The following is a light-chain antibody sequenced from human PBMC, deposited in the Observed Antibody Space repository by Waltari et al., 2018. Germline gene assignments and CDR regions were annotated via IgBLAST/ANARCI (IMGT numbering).Light chain of an antibody. CDR1: ILRSYY. CDR2: GKT. V-gene: IGLV3-19*01. CDR3: NSRDSSGNHLV. J-gene: IGLJ2*01. Sequence: SSELTQDPAVSVALGQTGRIPCQGDILRSYYASWYQQKPGQAHVLVIYGKTNRPSGIPDRCSGSSSGNTASLTITGAQAEDEADYYCNSRDSSGNHLVFGGGTKLTVL.